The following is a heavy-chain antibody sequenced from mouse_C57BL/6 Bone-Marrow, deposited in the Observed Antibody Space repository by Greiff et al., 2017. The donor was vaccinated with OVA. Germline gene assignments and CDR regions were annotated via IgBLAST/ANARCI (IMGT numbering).Heavy chain of an antibody. J-gene: IGHJ4*01. CDR1: SYTFTSYW. D-gene: IGHD2-4*01. Sequence: VQLQQPGAELVMPGASVKLSCKASSYTFTSYWMHWVKQRPGQGLEWIGEIDPSDSYTNYNQKFKGKSTLTVDKSSSTAYMQLSSLTSEDSAVYYCARGDYYYYAMDYWGQGTSVTVSS. V-gene: IGHV1-69*01. CDR2: IDPSDSYT. CDR3: ARGDYYYYAMDY.